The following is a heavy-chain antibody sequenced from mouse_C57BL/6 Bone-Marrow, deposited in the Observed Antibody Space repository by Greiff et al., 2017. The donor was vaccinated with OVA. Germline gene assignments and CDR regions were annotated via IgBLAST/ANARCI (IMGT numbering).Heavy chain of an antibody. CDR1: GYSFTGYF. CDR2: INPYNGDT. Sequence: EVQGVESGPELVKPGDSVKISCKASGYSFTGYFMNWVMQSHGKSLEWIGRINPYNGDTFYNQKFKGKATLTVDKSSSTAHMELRSLTSEDSAVYYCARETHAMDYWGQGTSVTVSS. V-gene: IGHV1-20*01. J-gene: IGHJ4*01. CDR3: ARETHAMDY.